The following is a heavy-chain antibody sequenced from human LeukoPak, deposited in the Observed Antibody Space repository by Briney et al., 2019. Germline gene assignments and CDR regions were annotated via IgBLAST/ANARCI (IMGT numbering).Heavy chain of an antibody. Sequence: GASVKVSCKASGYTFTGYYMHWVRQAPGQGLEWMGWVNPNSGGTNYAQKFQGRVTITRDTSINTAYMELSSLTFDDTAVYFCARDFRKVSEYYYGSGDVWGKGTTVIVSS. J-gene: IGHJ6*04. CDR3: ARDFRKVSEYYYGSGDV. V-gene: IGHV1-2*02. CDR2: VNPNSGGT. CDR1: GYTFTGYY. D-gene: IGHD3-10*01.